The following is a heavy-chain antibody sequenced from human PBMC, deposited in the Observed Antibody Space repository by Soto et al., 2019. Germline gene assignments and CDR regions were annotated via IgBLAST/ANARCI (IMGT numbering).Heavy chain of an antibody. CDR2: ITPMFGTA. V-gene: IGHV1-69*12. CDR1: GGTFSRYA. Sequence: QVQLVQSGAEVKKYGSSVKVSCKASGGTFSRYAISWVRQAPGQGLEWMGGITPMFGTANYAQRFQGRATITADESTSTAYMHLSSLRPDDTAVYYCAQTLGLAVAGPGRFDLWGRGTLVTVSS. J-gene: IGHJ2*01. D-gene: IGHD6-19*01. CDR3: AQTLGLAVAGPGRFDL.